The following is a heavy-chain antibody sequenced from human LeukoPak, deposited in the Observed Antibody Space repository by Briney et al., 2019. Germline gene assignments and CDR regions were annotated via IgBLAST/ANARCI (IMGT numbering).Heavy chain of an antibody. CDR2: INHSGGST. D-gene: IGHD6-19*01. CDR1: GYTFTSYY. CDR3: ATLTPYIAVAGSLSPPFDY. V-gene: IGHV1-46*03. Sequence: ASVKVSCKASGYTFTSYYMHWVRQAPGQGLEWMGIINHSGGSTSYAQKFQGRVTMTRDTSTSTVYMELSSLRSEDTAVYYCATLTPYIAVAGSLSPPFDYWGQGTLVTVSS. J-gene: IGHJ4*02.